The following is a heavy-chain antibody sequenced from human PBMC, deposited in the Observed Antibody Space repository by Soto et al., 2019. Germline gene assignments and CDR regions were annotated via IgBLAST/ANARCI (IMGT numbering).Heavy chain of an antibody. Sequence: QVQLQESGPGLVKPSGTLSLTCAVSSGSISSSNWWSWVRQPPGKGLEWIGEIYHSGSTKYNPSLMSRVTISVNKSKNQFSLKLSSVTAADTAVSYCARLYCNGGSCYSGFDPWGQGTLVTVSS. V-gene: IGHV4-4*02. CDR1: SGSISSSNW. J-gene: IGHJ5*02. CDR2: IYHSGST. CDR3: ARLYCNGGSCYSGFDP. D-gene: IGHD2-15*01.